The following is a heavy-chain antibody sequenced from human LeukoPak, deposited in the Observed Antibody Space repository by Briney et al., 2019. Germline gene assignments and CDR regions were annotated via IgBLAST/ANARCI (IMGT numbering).Heavy chain of an antibody. V-gene: IGHV4-39*07. Sequence: SETLSLTCTVSGGSISSDNYYWGWIRQPPGKGLEWIGSIYYSGSTHYNPSLESRVTISVDTSKNQFSLKLSSVAAADTAVYYCARDGEMGTIENYFDYWGQGTLVTVSS. CDR2: IYYSGST. CDR1: GGSISSDNYY. CDR3: ARDGEMGTIENYFDY. D-gene: IGHD5-24*01. J-gene: IGHJ4*02.